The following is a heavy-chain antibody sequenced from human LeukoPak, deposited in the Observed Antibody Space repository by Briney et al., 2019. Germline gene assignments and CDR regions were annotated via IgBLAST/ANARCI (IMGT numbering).Heavy chain of an antibody. CDR2: ISYDGSNK. V-gene: IGHV3-30*18. J-gene: IGHJ3*02. CDR3: AKDIGYYDRIPHAFDI. CDR1: GFTFSSYG. D-gene: IGHD3-22*01. Sequence: PGGSLRLSCAASGFTFSSYGMHWVRQAPGKGLEWVAVISYDGSNKYYADSVKGRFTISRDNSKNTLYLQMNSLRAEDTAVYYCAKDIGYYDRIPHAFDIWGQGTMVTVSS.